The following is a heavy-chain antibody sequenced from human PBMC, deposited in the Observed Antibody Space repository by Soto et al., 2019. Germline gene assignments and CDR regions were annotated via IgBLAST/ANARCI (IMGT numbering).Heavy chain of an antibody. Sequence: GGSLRLSCAPSGFTVSSHAMSWVRQAPGKGLEWVASISGSGDGTYYGDSVKGRFTISRDNSKNTLYLQMNSLRAEDTALYFCSRGGYCSSTSCRYYYYYGMDVWGQGTTVTVSS. D-gene: IGHD2-2*01. CDR3: SRGGYCSSTSCRYYYYYGMDV. J-gene: IGHJ6*02. CDR2: ISGSGDGT. V-gene: IGHV3-23*01. CDR1: GFTVSSHA.